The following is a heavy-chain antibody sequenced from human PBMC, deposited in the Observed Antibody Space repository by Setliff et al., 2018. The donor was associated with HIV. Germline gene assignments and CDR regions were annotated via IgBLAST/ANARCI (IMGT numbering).Heavy chain of an antibody. CDR1: GVSIRSFNYY. CDR2: VYYGGST. D-gene: IGHD3-3*01. V-gene: IGHV4-39*07. J-gene: IGHJ1*01. Sequence: SETLSLTCTVSGVSIRSFNYYWSWIRQPPGKGLEWVGAVYYGGSTSYNPSLKSRVTISLGTSKNQFSLRLTSVTAADTALYYCASGYNFWSGYFVVAESYQYWGQGTAVTVSS. CDR3: ASGYNFWSGYFVVAESYQY.